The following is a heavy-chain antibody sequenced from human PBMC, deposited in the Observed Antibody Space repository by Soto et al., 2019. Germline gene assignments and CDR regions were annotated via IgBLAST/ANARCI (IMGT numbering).Heavy chain of an antibody. CDR1: GWSVNGAY. V-gene: IGHV4-34*01. CDR3: ATRITVFGLLIPPFDP. CDR2: INHTGGT. D-gene: IGHD3-3*01. Sequence: SETLSLPGPVYGWSVNGAYWNWIRQPPAKGLEWIGEINHTGGTHYNPSLKSRVTMSVDTSKNQFSLRLSSVTAADTAIYYCATRITVFGLLIPPFDPWGQGTQVTVSS. J-gene: IGHJ5*02.